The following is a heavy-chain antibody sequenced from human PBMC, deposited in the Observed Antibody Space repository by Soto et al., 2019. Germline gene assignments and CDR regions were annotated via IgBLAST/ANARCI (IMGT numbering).Heavy chain of an antibody. J-gene: IGHJ6*02. CDR3: AKNRFEQLPPSIGMDV. V-gene: IGHV3-30*18. CDR1: GFTFSSYG. Sequence: PGGSLRLSCAASGFTFSSYGMHWVRQAPGKGLEWVAVISYDGSNKYYADSVKGRFTISRDNSKNTLYLQMNSLRAEDTAVYYCAKNRFEQLPPSIGMDVWGQGTTVTVSS. D-gene: IGHD6-13*01. CDR2: ISYDGSNK.